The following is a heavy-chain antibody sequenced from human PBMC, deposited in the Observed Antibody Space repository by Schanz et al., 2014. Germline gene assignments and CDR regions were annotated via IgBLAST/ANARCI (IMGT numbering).Heavy chain of an antibody. D-gene: IGHD2-21*01. V-gene: IGHV1-69*04. CDR3: ARDQSPYSNASDVGYFDC. J-gene: IGHJ4*02. CDR2: IIPILGIA. Sequence: QVQLVQSGAEVKKPGASVKVSCKASGGTFNSYTINWVRQAPGQGLEWMGRIIPILGIANYAQKLQGRITMTADTSTSTAYMDLRSRRSDDAAVNYCARDQSPYSNASDVGYFDCWGQGSLVTVSS. CDR1: GGTFNSYT.